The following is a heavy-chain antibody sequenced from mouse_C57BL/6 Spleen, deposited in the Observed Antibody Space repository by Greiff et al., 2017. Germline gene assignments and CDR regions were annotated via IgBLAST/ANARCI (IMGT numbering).Heavy chain of an antibody. J-gene: IGHJ2*01. V-gene: IGHV1-81*01. CDR1: GYTFTSYG. CDR3: ARGGEGKPDD. CDR2: IYPRSGNT. Sequence: QVQLQQSGAELARPGASVKLSCKASGYTFTSYGISWVKQRPGQGLEWFGEIYPRSGNTYYNEKVKGRATLTADKSSSTAYMERRSLTSEDSAVYFWARGGEGKPDDWGQGTTLTVSS.